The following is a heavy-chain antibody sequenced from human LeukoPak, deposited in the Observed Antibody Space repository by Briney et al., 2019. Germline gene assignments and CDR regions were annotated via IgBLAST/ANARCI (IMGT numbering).Heavy chain of an antibody. Sequence: SETLSLTCAVSGYSVSSGYYWGWIRQPPGKGLEWIGSIYHSGSTYYNPSLKGRVTIPVDTSKNQFSLKLSSVTAADTAVYYCATALNYDSSGYYDYWGQGTLVTVSS. V-gene: IGHV4-38-2*01. D-gene: IGHD3-22*01. CDR3: ATALNYDSSGYYDY. CDR2: IYHSGST. CDR1: GYSVSSGYY. J-gene: IGHJ4*02.